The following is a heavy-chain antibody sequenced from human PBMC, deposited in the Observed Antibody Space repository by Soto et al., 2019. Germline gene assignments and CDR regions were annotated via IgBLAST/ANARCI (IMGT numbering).Heavy chain of an antibody. V-gene: IGHV4-4*02. CDR1: GGSTSSSDW. Sequence: QVHLQESGPGLVKPSETLSLTCAISGGSTSSSDWWTWVRQPPGEGREWIGEIHRAGVTNYKSSLTRRLTISLDHSRNQFSLSLTSVTAADAAVYFCAGRPEIHPRWGQGILVPVSS. J-gene: IGHJ4*02. CDR3: AGRPEIHPR. D-gene: IGHD1-26*01. CDR2: IHRAGVT.